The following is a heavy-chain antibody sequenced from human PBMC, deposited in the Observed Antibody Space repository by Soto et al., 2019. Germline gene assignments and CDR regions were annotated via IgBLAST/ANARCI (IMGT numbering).Heavy chain of an antibody. D-gene: IGHD3-10*01. V-gene: IGHV2-5*02. CDR1: GFSLSTRGVA. CDR2: IYWDEDK. CDR3: AHRPRGFAYYFGS. Sequence: QITLKESGPTLVKPTQTLTLTCTFSGFSLSTRGVAVGWFRQPPGKALEWLALIYWDEDKWYSPSLKTRLTISADTSKNQVVLTMTHMDPVDAATSYCAHRPRGFAYYFGSWGQGTLVTVSS. J-gene: IGHJ4*02.